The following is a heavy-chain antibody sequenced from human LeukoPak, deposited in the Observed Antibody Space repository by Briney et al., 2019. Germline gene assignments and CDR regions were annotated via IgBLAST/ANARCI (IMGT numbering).Heavy chain of an antibody. V-gene: IGHV1-24*01. CDR1: GFTLTELS. Sequence: SVKVSCKVSGFTLTELSMHWVQQAPGKGLEWIGGFDPEDGETIYAQKFQGRVTMTEETSTDTAYMELSSLRSEDTAVYYCATASSREPLVDYWGQGTLVTVSS. CDR3: ATASSREPLVDY. J-gene: IGHJ4*02. D-gene: IGHD1-26*01. CDR2: FDPEDGET.